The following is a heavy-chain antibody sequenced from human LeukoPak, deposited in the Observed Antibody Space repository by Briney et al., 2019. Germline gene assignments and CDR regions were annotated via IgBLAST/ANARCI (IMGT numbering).Heavy chain of an antibody. CDR3: ARHIVVVPHGMDV. Sequence: SETLSLTCTVSGGSISSSSYSWGWIRQPPGKGLEWIGSIYYSGSTYYNPSLKSRVTISVDTSKNQFSLKLSSVTAADTAVYYCARHIVVVPHGMDVWGQGTTVTVSS. CDR2: IYYSGST. CDR1: GGSISSSSYS. D-gene: IGHD2-2*01. V-gene: IGHV4-39*01. J-gene: IGHJ6*02.